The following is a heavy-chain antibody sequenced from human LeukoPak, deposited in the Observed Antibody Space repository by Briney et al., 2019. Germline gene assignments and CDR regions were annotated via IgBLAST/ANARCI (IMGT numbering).Heavy chain of an antibody. D-gene: IGHD3-22*01. CDR2: IYPGDSDT. CDR3: ARRFYYYDSSGYWDAFDI. V-gene: IGHV5-51*01. CDR1: GYSFTSYW. Sequence: GESLKISCKGSGYSFTSYWIGWVRQMPGKGLEWMGIIYPGDSDTRYSPSFQGQVTISADKSISTAYLQWSSLKASDTAMYYCARRFYYYDSSGYWDAFDIWGQGTMVTVSS. J-gene: IGHJ3*02.